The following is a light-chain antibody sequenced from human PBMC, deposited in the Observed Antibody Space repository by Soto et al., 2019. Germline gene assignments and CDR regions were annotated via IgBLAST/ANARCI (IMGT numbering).Light chain of an antibody. V-gene: IGKV3-15*01. CDR2: GAS. CDR3: HQRQSWPRT. Sequence: EIVMTQSPATLSVSPVERATLSCRASQSVSSNLAWYQQKPGQAPRLLIYGASTRATGIPARFSGSGSGTDFTLTISDVQPEDFAVYYCHQRQSWPRTFGQGTKVDIK. J-gene: IGKJ1*01. CDR1: QSVSSN.